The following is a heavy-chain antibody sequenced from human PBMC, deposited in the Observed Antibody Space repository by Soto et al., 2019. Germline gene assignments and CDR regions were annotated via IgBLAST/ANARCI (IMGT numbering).Heavy chain of an antibody. CDR2: INPNSGGT. D-gene: IGHD3-3*01. J-gene: IGHJ5*02. Sequence: GASVKVSCKASGYTFTDYYMHWVRQAPGQGLEWMGWINPNSGGTNYAQKFQGRVTMTGDASTSTAYMELSSLRSEDTAVYYCARGSGTIFGVALGQGTLVTVSS. V-gene: IGHV1-2*02. CDR3: ARGSGTIFGVA. CDR1: GYTFTDYY.